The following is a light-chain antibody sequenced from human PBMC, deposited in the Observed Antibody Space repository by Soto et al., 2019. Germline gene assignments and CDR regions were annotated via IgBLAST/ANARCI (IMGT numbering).Light chain of an antibody. J-gene: IGKJ1*01. V-gene: IGKV1-5*01. Sequence: DIQMTQSPSSLSASVGDRVTIACRSSQSITNRLAWYQQKPGKAPKVLIYDASNLEYGVPSRFSGSGSGTEFTLTISSLQPEDFATYYCQHYNSYSEAFGQGTKVDIK. CDR1: QSITNR. CDR3: QHYNSYSEA. CDR2: DAS.